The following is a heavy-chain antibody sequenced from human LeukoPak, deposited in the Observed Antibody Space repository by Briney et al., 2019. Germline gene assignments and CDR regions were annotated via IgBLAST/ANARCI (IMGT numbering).Heavy chain of an antibody. Sequence: GGSLRLSCAASGFIFNNYWMNWVRQAPGKRLEWVASIKEDGREKLYVESLEGRLTIARDNAKESLHLQMRNLRVEDTAVYYCTRALGHSVLAFDVWGQGTVVIVS. J-gene: IGHJ3*01. CDR2: IKEDGREK. D-gene: IGHD3-16*01. CDR1: GFIFNNYW. V-gene: IGHV3-7*03. CDR3: TRALGHSVLAFDV.